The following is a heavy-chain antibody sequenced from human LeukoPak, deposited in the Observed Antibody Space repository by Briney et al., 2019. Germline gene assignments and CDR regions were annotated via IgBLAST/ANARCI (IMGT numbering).Heavy chain of an antibody. D-gene: IGHD3-10*01. CDR3: ASRITMVRGVSVDY. Sequence: GASVKVSCKASGGTFSSYAISWVRQAPGQGLEWMGRIIPILGIANYAQKFQGRVTITADKSTSTAYMELSSLRSEDTAVYYCASRITMVRGVSVDYWGQGTLVTVSS. V-gene: IGHV1-69*04. J-gene: IGHJ4*02. CDR1: GGTFSSYA. CDR2: IIPILGIA.